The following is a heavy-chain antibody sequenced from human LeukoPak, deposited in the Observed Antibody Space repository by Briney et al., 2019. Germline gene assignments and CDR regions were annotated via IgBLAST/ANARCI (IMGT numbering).Heavy chain of an antibody. Sequence: GASVKVSCKASGYTFTNYGVSWVRQAPGQGLEWMGWISGYNGYTNYAQKSQFRVTMTTDTSTSTAYMELRSLTSDDTAVYYCARDKAVTTELTQYFHHWGQGTLVTVSS. CDR1: GYTFTNYG. D-gene: IGHD4-11*01. CDR3: ARDKAVTTELTQYFHH. J-gene: IGHJ1*01. V-gene: IGHV1-18*01. CDR2: ISGYNGYT.